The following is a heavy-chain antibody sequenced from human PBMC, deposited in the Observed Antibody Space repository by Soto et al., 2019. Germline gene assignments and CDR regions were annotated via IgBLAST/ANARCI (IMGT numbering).Heavy chain of an antibody. CDR1: GFTFSSYW. V-gene: IGHV3-74*01. J-gene: IGHJ6*02. CDR3: ASLPEPPRFGVVMRDDYYYGMDV. CDR2: INSDGRST. D-gene: IGHD3-3*01. Sequence: PGGSLRLSCAASGFTFSSYWMHWVRQAPGRGLVWVSRINSDGRSTSYADSVKGRFTISRDNAKNTLYLQMNRLRAEDTAVYYCASLPEPPRFGVVMRDDYYYGMDVWGQGTTVTVSS.